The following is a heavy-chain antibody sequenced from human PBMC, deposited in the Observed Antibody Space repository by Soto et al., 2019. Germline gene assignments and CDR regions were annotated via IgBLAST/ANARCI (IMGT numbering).Heavy chain of an antibody. V-gene: IGHV3-23*01. D-gene: IGHD3-9*01. CDR1: GLTFSSYA. J-gene: IGHJ6*02. Sequence: PGGSLRLSCAASGLTFSSYAMSWVRQAPGKGLEWVSAISGSGGSTYYADSVKGRFTISRDNSKNTLYLQMNSLRAEDTAVYYCAKDHTQYYDILTGYYNYYYGMDVWGQGTTVTVSS. CDR3: AKDHTQYYDILTGYYNYYYGMDV. CDR2: ISGSGGST.